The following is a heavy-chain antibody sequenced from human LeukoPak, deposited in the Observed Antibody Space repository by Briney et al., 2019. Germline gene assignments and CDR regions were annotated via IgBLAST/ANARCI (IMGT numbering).Heavy chain of an antibody. CDR1: GGSISRGGYY. CDR3: ARARFLRNYYDSSGYVDY. CDR2: IYYSGST. V-gene: IGHV4-31*03. J-gene: IGHJ4*02. Sequence: SETLSLTCTVSGGSISRGGYYWSWIRQHPGKGLEWIGYIYYSGSTYYNPSLKSRVTISVDTSKNQFSLKLSSVTAADTAVYYCARARFLRNYYDSSGYVDYWGQGTLVTVSS. D-gene: IGHD3-22*01.